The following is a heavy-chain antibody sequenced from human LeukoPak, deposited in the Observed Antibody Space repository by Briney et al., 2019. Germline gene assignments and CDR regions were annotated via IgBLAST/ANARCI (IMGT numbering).Heavy chain of an antibody. Sequence: GGSLRLSCAASGFTFSSYAMSWVRQAPGKGLEWVSAISGSGGSTYYAASVKGRFTISRDNSKNTLYLQMNSLRAEDTAVYYCAKSYCGGDCYGGFDYWGQGTLVTVSS. V-gene: IGHV3-23*01. CDR2: ISGSGGST. CDR1: GFTFSSYA. D-gene: IGHD2-21*02. CDR3: AKSYCGGDCYGGFDY. J-gene: IGHJ4*02.